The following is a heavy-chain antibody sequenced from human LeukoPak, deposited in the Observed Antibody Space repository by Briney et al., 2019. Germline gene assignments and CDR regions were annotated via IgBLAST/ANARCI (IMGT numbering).Heavy chain of an antibody. CDR2: SYSCGST. CDR3: SRVQYSYGYDGSFY. Sequence: GGSLRLSSAAFWLTVNSNYMSWVRQAPGKGPESVSVSYSCGSTYYADSVKGRFTISRDDSKNTLYLQMNSLRAEDTAVYYCSRVQYSYGYDGSFYWGQGTLVSVSS. D-gene: IGHD5-18*01. CDR1: WLTVNSNY. J-gene: IGHJ4*02. V-gene: IGHV3-53*01.